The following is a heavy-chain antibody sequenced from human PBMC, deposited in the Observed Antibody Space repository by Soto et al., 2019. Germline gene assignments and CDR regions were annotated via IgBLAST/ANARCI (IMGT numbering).Heavy chain of an antibody. J-gene: IGHJ5*02. CDR3: ARASDSTWYNWFDP. V-gene: IGHV1-69*01. CDR1: GGNFSRNG. D-gene: IGHD6-13*01. Sequence: QVQLVQSGAEVKKHGSSVKISCKTSGGNFSRNGISWVRQAPGQGLEWMGGIIPIFGTTNYAHKFRGRVTVTADESTGTVYMVMNSLRSEDTAVYYCARASDSTWYNWFDPWGQGTLVTVSS. CDR2: IIPIFGTT.